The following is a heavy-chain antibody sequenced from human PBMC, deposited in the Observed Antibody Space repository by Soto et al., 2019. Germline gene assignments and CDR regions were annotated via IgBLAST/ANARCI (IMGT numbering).Heavy chain of an antibody. CDR1: GFTFSSYA. Sequence: GGSLRLSCAASGFTFSSYAMSWVRQAPGKGLEWISAISGSGGSTYYADSVKGRFTISRDKSKNTLYLQMNSLSAEDTAVYYCAKGYWVVPYSSSYYMVVWGKGTTVTVSS. J-gene: IGHJ6*03. D-gene: IGHD6-13*01. CDR2: ISGSGGST. V-gene: IGHV3-23*01. CDR3: AKGYWVVPYSSSYYMVV.